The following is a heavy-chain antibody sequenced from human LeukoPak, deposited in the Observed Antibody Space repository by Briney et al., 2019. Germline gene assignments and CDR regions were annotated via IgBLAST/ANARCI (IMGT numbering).Heavy chain of an antibody. V-gene: IGHV3-23*01. J-gene: IGHJ3*01. Sequence: GGSLRLSCAASGFTFNNYAMMWVRQAQGQGLEWVSAITGGGRTYYADSVKGRFTISRDNSKNTLYLQMNSLRAEDTALYFCARDPNGDYIGAFDFLGQGTVVAVSS. CDR1: GFTFNNYA. CDR3: ARDPNGDYIGAFDF. D-gene: IGHD4-17*01. CDR2: ITGGGRT.